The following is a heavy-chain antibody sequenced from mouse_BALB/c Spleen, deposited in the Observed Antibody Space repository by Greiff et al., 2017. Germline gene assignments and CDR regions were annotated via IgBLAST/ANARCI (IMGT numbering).Heavy chain of an antibody. CDR2: IDTSDSYT. Sequence: QVQLQQPGAELVMPGASVKMSCKASGYTFTDYWMHWVKQRPGQGLEWIGAIDTSDSYTSYNQKFKGKATLTVDESSSTAYMQLSSLTSEDSAVYYCARQKTGTFRYFDVWGAGTTVTVSS. CDR1: GYTFTDYW. J-gene: IGHJ1*01. D-gene: IGHD4-1*01. CDR3: ARQKTGTFRYFDV. V-gene: IGHV1-69*01.